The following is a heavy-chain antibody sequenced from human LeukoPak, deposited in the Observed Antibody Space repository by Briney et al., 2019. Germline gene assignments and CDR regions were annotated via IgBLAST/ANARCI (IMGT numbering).Heavy chain of an antibody. V-gene: IGHV3-21*01. CDR1: GFTFCRYG. CDR2: ISIGSTYT. D-gene: IGHD3-16*02. J-gene: IGHJ2*01. Sequence: GGSLGLSCAASGFTFCRYGMNWVRQAPGKGLEWVSSISIGSTYTYYADSVKGRFTISRDNAKNSLYLQMNSLRAEDTAVYYCVGSDTIGYTPREWDYWFFDLWGRGTLVTVSS. CDR3: VGSDTIGYTPREWDYWFFDL.